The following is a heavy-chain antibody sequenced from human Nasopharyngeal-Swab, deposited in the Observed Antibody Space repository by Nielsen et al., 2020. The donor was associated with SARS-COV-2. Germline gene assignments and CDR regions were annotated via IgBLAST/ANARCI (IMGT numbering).Heavy chain of an antibody. CDR3: ARLGSFDQ. V-gene: IGHV3-15*01. CDR2: IRSRSNGGTT. J-gene: IGHJ4*02. Sequence: GESLKISCAVSGITVSDAWMTWVRQAPGKGLEWSGRIRSRSNGGTTDYGAPLEGRFSISRDDSENTVYLQMNDLKTEDTAVYYCARLGSFDQWGQGTLVIVS. CDR1: GITVSDAW.